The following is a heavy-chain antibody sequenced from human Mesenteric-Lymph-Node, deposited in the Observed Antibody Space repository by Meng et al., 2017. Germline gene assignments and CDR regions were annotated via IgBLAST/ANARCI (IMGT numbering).Heavy chain of an antibody. Sequence: QVQLKQWGAEVLKPSETLSLTCACYGGSLSGYYWSWIRQPPGKGLEWMGEVYHNGVTKYSPSLRSRVVISIDTSKNQFSLNLRSVSATDTAMYYCARGGATPMIIKYWGPGTLVTVSS. CDR3: ARGGATPMIIKY. J-gene: IGHJ4*02. D-gene: IGHD3-10*01. V-gene: IGHV4-34*02. CDR2: VYHNGVT. CDR1: GGSLSGYY.